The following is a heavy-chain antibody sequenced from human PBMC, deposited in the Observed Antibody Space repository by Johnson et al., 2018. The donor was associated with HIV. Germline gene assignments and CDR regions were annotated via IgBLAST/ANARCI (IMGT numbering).Heavy chain of an antibody. D-gene: IGHD1-26*01. CDR2: IYSGGST. Sequence: VQLVESGGGVVQPGGSLRLSCAASGFTVSSNYMSWVRQAPGKGLEWVSVIYSGGSTYYVDSVKGRFTISRDNSNNTLHLQMSSLRAEDTGIYYCVRGRIVDLRGGGFDIWGQGTRVIVSS. CDR1: GFTVSSNY. CDR3: VRGRIVDLRGGGFDI. V-gene: IGHV3-66*02. J-gene: IGHJ3*02.